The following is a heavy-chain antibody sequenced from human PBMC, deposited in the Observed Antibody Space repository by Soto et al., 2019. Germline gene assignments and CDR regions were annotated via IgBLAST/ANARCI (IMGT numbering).Heavy chain of an antibody. CDR2: IYYSGST. V-gene: IGHV4-31*03. J-gene: IGHJ4*02. D-gene: IGHD3-10*01. CDR1: GGSISSGGYY. Sequence: SETLSLTCTVSGGSISSGGYYWSWIRQHPGKGLEWIGYIYYSGSTYYNPSLKSRVTISVDTSKNQFSLKLSSVTAADTAVYYCASAVISGPNFDHWGQGTLVTVSS. CDR3: ASAVISGPNFDH.